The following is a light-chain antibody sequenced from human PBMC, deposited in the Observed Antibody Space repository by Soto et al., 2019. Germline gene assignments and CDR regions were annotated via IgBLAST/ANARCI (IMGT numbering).Light chain of an antibody. Sequence: EIVLTQSPATLSLSPGDRVTLSCRASQTVGRYLSWYQHSPGQGPRLLVYDASNRATGIPARFSGSGSETDFTLTICSLEPEDFAVYDCQQRLHWPITFGQGTRLEIK. CDR2: DAS. CDR3: QQRLHWPIT. J-gene: IGKJ5*01. CDR1: QTVGRY. V-gene: IGKV3-11*01.